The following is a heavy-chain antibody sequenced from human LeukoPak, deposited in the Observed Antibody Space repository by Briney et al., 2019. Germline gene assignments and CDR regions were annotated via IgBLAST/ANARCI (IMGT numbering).Heavy chain of an antibody. Sequence: GGSLRLSCAASGFTFSTYAMHWVRQAPGKGLEWVAVISYDGSNIYYADSVKGRFIISRDNSKNTLYLQMNSLRAEDTAVFYCAKGVNSGYHLRYFDYWGQGTLVTVSS. J-gene: IGHJ4*02. CDR3: AKGVNSGYHLRYFDY. CDR2: ISYDGSNI. V-gene: IGHV3-30*04. D-gene: IGHD3-22*01. CDR1: GFTFSTYA.